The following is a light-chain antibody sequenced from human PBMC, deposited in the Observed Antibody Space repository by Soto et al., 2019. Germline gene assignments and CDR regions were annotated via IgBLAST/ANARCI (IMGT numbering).Light chain of an antibody. V-gene: IGKV1-8*01. CDR2: AAS. J-gene: IGKJ2*01. Sequence: AIRMTQSPSSLSASTGDRVTITCRASQGISSYLAWYQQKPGKAPKLLIYAASTLQSGVPSRFSGSGSGTDFTLTISCLQSEEFATYYCQQYYSYPPYTFGQGTKLEIK. CDR1: QGISSY. CDR3: QQYYSYPPYT.